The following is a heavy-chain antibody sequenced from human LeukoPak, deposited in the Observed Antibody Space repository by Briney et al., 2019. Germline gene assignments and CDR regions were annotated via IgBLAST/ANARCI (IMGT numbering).Heavy chain of an antibody. CDR1: GYTFTGHH. J-gene: IGHJ6*03. Sequence: ASVKVSCKTSGYTFTGHHLHWVRQAPGQGLEWMGWINPKSGGTNYAQKFQGSVTMTRDTSISTAYMELSRLRSEDTAVYYCARGRRLVVVPKYYYYMDVWGKGTTVTVSS. CDR3: ARGRRLVVVPKYYYYMDV. CDR2: INPKSGGT. V-gene: IGHV1-2*02. D-gene: IGHD2-2*01.